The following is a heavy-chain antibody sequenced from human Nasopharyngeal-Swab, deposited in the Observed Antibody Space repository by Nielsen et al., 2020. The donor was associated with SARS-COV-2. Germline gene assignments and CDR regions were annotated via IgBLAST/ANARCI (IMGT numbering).Heavy chain of an antibody. D-gene: IGHD1-26*01. J-gene: IGHJ4*02. Sequence: SETLSLTCTVSGASISNFYWNWIRQPPGKGLEWIGYVHSNGNTKYNPSLNSRVTISLDTSKHQFSLKLSSVTAADTAVYYCARAYSRSYYGGYYFDSWGQGSLVTVSS. CDR3: ARAYSRSYYGGYYFDS. V-gene: IGHV4-4*08. CDR2: VHSNGNT. CDR1: GASISNFY.